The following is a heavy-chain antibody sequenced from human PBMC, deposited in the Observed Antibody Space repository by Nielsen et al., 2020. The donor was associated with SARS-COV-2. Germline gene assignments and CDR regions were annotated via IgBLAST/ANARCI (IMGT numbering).Heavy chain of an antibody. J-gene: IGHJ4*02. D-gene: IGHD6-19*01. V-gene: IGHV3-30*02. CDR3: AKDPLKYSSGWYFIDY. CDR1: GFTFSSYG. Sequence: GGSLRLSCAASGFTFSSYGMHWVRQAPGKGLEWVAFIRYDGSNKYYADSVKGRFTISRDNSKNTLYLQMNSLRAEDTAVYYCAKDPLKYSSGWYFIDYWGQGTLVTVSS. CDR2: IRYDGSNK.